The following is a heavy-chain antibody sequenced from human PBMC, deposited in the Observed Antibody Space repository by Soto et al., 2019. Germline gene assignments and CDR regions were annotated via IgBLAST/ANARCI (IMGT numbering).Heavy chain of an antibody. CDR2: IIPILGIA. V-gene: IGHV1-69*02. J-gene: IGHJ3*02. CDR3: ARQYYDILTGYIGAFDI. CDR1: GGTFSSYT. Sequence: QVQLVQSGAEVKKPGSSVKVSCKASGGTFSSYTISWVRQAPGQGLEWMGRIIPILGIANYAQKFQGRVTITADKSTSTAYMELSSLGSEDTAVYYCARQYYDILTGYIGAFDIWGQGTMVTVSS. D-gene: IGHD3-9*01.